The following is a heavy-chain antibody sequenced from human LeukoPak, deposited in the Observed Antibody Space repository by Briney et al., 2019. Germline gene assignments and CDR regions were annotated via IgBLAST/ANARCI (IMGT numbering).Heavy chain of an antibody. Sequence: ASVKVSCKASGYTFTGYYMHWVRQAPGQGLEWMGWINPNSGGTNYAQKFQGRVTMTRDTSISTAYMELSRLRSDDTAVYYCARFIHLAADNYYYYYMDVWGKGTTVTISS. CDR3: ARFIHLAADNYYYYYMDV. D-gene: IGHD2-15*01. J-gene: IGHJ6*03. CDR1: GYTFTGYY. CDR2: INPNSGGT. V-gene: IGHV1-2*02.